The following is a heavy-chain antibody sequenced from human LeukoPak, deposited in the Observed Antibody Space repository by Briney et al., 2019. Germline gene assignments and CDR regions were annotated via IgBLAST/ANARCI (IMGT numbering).Heavy chain of an antibody. V-gene: IGHV1-58*02. CDR2: IVLCRGNT. CDR3: ASTPGIAAAGSATLDEY. J-gene: IGHJ4*02. Sequence: SVKVSCKASGFTFTSSAMQWVRQPRGQRLEWIGWIVLCRGNTNYALKFQERVTITRDMSTSTAYMELSSLRSEDTAVYYCASTPGIAAAGSATLDEYWGQGTLVTVSS. D-gene: IGHD6-13*01. CDR1: GFTFTSSA.